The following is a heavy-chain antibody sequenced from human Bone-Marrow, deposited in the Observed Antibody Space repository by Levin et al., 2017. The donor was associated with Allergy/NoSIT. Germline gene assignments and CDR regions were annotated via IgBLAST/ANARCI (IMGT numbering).Heavy chain of an antibody. V-gene: IGHV3-30*01. CDR2: VSFDTSYT. Sequence: GGSLRLSCAASGFTFADHGFHWVRQAPGRGLQWVAFVSFDTSYTFYADFMEGRLTISKDQSKNTIYLQMDNLKHEDSALYYCVRDSLNMVRGVVVGYFDSWGQGAVVTVSS. CDR1: GFTFADHG. J-gene: IGHJ4*02. CDR3: VRDSLNMVRGVVVGYFDS. D-gene: IGHD3-10*01.